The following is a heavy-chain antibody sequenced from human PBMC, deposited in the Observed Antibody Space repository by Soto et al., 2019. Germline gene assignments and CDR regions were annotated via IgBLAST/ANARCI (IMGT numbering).Heavy chain of an antibody. J-gene: IGHJ6*02. CDR3: ARVAYYYGSGSYYNNYYYGMDV. V-gene: IGHV1-46*01. D-gene: IGHD3-10*01. CDR2: INPSGGST. Sequence: EASVKVSCKASGYTFTSYYMHWVRQAPGQGLEWIGIINPSGGSTSYAQKFQGRVTMTRDTSTSTVYMELSSLRSEDTAVYYCARVAYYYGSGSYYNNYYYGMDVWGQGTTVTVSS. CDR1: GYTFTSYY.